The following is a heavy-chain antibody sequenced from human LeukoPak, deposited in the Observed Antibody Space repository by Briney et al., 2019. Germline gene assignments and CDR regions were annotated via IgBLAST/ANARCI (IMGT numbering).Heavy chain of an antibody. D-gene: IGHD3-3*01. J-gene: IGHJ5*02. V-gene: IGHV4-34*01. CDR3: ARDHKRYYDFWSGYYTGWFDP. Sequence: SETLSLTCAVYGGSFSGYYCSWIRQPPGKGLEWIGEINHSGSTNYNPSLKSRVTISVDTSKNQFSLKPSSVTAADTAVYYCARDHKRYYDFWSGYYTGWFDPWGQGTLVTVSS. CDR2: INHSGST. CDR1: GGSFSGYY.